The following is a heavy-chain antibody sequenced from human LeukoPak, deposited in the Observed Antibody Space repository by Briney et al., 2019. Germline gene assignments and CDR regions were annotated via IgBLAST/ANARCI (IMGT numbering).Heavy chain of an antibody. CDR2: IYIDGST. J-gene: IGHJ3*01. D-gene: IGHD1-26*01. CDR3: ARDIIGGNYA. Sequence: SETLSLTCTVSGGSISSYYWSWIRQPAGKGLEWIGRIYIDGSTNYNPSLKSRVTVSLDSSKNQFSLKLSSVTAADTAVYYCARDIIGGNYAWGQGTMVTVSS. V-gene: IGHV4-4*07. CDR1: GGSISSYY.